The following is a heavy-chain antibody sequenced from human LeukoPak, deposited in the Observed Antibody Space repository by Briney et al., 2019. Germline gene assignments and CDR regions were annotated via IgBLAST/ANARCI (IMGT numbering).Heavy chain of an antibody. CDR2: LSLGEVA. V-gene: IGHV4-59*13. D-gene: IGHD2-21*02. CDR1: GGSISSDY. J-gene: IGHJ3*01. Sequence: SETLSLTCTISGGSISSDYWSWIRQPPGKGLEWIGYLSLGEVAFYNPSLESRPTTSADTSKNQFSLNLTSVTAADTAMYYCVRVSTASGGAFDVWGQGTMVTVSS. CDR3: VRVSTASGGAFDV.